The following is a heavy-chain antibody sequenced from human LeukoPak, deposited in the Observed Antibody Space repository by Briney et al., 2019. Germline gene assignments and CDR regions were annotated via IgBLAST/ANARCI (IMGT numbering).Heavy chain of an antibody. Sequence: GGSLRLSCAASGFTFSSYAMHWVRQAPGKGLEWVAVISYDGSNKYYADSVKGRFTISRDNSKNTLYLQMNSLRAGDTAVYYCARGNSYGDYVGYWGQGALVTVSS. CDR1: GFTFSSYA. J-gene: IGHJ4*02. V-gene: IGHV3-30-3*01. CDR3: ARGNSYGDYVGY. CDR2: ISYDGSNK. D-gene: IGHD4-17*01.